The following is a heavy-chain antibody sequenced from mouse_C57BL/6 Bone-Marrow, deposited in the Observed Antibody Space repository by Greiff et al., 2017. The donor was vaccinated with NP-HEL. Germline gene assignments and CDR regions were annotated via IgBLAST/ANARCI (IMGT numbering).Heavy chain of an antibody. D-gene: IGHD1-2*01. J-gene: IGHJ4*01. CDR3: ARWVRRAMDY. CDR2: IYPSDSET. V-gene: IGHV1-61*01. Sequence: VQLQQSGAELVRPGSSVKLSCKASGYTFTSYWMDWVKQRPGQGLEWIGNIYPSDSETHYNQKFKDKATLTVDKSSSTAYMQLSSLTSEDSAVYYCARWVRRAMDYWGQGTSVTVSS. CDR1: GYTFTSYW.